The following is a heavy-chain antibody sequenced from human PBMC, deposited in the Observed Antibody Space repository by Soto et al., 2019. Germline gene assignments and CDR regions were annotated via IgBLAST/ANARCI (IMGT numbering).Heavy chain of an antibody. D-gene: IGHD2-21*01. V-gene: IGHV3-74*01. J-gene: IGHJ4*02. CDR2: INTDGSAT. CDR1: GFTFSSNW. CDR3: ARDGEGY. Sequence: EVQLVESGGGLVQPGGSLRLSCAASGFTFSSNWMHWVRQVPGKGLVWVSRINTDGSATNYADSVKGRFTTSRDNDKNRLYLQMNSLRVEDTAVYYCARDGEGYWGQGTLVTVSS.